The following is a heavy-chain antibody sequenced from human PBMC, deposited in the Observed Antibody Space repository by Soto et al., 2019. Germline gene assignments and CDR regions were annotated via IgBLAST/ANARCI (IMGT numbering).Heavy chain of an antibody. V-gene: IGHV4-34*01. CDR1: GGSFSGYY. CDR3: AREDGYNFPNWFDP. CDR2: INHSGST. D-gene: IGHD5-12*01. Sequence: ETLSLTCAVYGGSFSGYYWTWIRQPPGTGLEWIGEINHSGSTNYNPSLKSRVTISVDTSKNQFSLKLTSVTAADTAVYYCAREDGYNFPNWFDPWGQGTLVTVS. J-gene: IGHJ5*02.